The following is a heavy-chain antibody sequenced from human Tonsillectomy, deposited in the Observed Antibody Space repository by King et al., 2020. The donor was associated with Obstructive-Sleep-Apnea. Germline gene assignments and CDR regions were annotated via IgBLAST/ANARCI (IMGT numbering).Heavy chain of an antibody. CDR1: GGSISSSSYY. J-gene: IGHJ5*02. D-gene: IGHD4-17*01. CDR3: ASGVDITDPYGDYEGFDP. CDR2: IYYSGST. Sequence: LQLQESGPGLVKPSETLSLTCTVSGGSISSSSYYWGWIRQPPGKGLEWIGSIYYSGSTYYNPSLKSRVTISVDTSKNQFSLKLSSVTAADTAVYYCASGVDITDPYGDYEGFDPWGKGTLVTVSS. V-gene: IGHV4-39*07.